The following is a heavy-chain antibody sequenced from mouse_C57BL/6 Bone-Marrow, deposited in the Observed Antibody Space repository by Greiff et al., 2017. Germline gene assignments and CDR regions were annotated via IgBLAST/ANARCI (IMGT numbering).Heavy chain of an antibody. CDR3: ARSGYDYAFDY. Sequence: QVQLQQPGAELVKPGASVKLSCKASGYTFTSYWMHWVKQRPGQGLAWIGMIHPNSGSANYNEKFKSKATLTVDKSSSTAYMQLSSLTSEDSAVYYWARSGYDYAFDYWGQGTTLTVSS. CDR2: IHPNSGSA. V-gene: IGHV1-64*01. CDR1: GYTFTSYW. D-gene: IGHD2-4*01. J-gene: IGHJ2*01.